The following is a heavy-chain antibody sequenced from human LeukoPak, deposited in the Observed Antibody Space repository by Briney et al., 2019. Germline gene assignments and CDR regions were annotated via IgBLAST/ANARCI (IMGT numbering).Heavy chain of an antibody. V-gene: IGHV3-33*08. CDR2: IWYDGTNK. D-gene: IGHD1-26*01. CDR3: ARDDSGSQQSC. J-gene: IGHJ4*02. CDR1: GFTFSNYG. Sequence: GGSLRLSRAASGFTFSNYGMHWVRQAPGKGLEWVAIIWYDGTNKYYTDSVKGRFTISRDNSKNTLYLEMNSLRAEDTAVYYCARDDSGSQQSCWGQGTLVTVSS.